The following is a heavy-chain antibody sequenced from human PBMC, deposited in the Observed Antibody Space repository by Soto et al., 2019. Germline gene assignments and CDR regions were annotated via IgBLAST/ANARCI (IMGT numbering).Heavy chain of an antibody. Sequence: GGSLRLSWAASGFTFSGYGMHWVRPAPGKGLEWVAVIWYDGSNKYYADSVKGRFTISRDNSKNTLYLQMNSLRAEDTAVYYCARDMWGSSWSGLNYYYYYGMDVWGQRTTVTVSS. CDR1: GFTFSGYG. V-gene: IGHV3-33*01. J-gene: IGHJ6*02. CDR3: ARDMWGSSWSGLNYYYYYGMDV. D-gene: IGHD6-13*01. CDR2: IWYDGSNK.